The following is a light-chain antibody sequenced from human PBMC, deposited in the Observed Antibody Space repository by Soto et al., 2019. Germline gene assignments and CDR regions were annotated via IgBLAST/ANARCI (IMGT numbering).Light chain of an antibody. CDR3: QQYDNLPPYT. CDR1: QDISKY. V-gene: IGKV1-33*01. CDR2: DAS. Sequence: IQMTQSPSSLSASVGDRVTITCQASQDISKYLNWYQKKPGKAPKLLIYDASNLETGVPSRFSGSGSGTDFTFTISSLQPEDIATYYCQQYDNLPPYTFGQGTKLEIK. J-gene: IGKJ2*01.